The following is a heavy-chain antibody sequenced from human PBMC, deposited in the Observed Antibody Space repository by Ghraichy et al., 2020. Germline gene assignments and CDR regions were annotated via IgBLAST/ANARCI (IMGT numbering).Heavy chain of an antibody. Sequence: ASVKVSCKASGYTFPIYYMHWVRQAPGQGPEWVGWINPNSGGTDYAPKFQGRVTLTRDTSISTAYMELNSLRSDDTAVYYCARDAYGTVAGIDNWGQGTLVTGSS. CDR2: INPNSGGT. CDR3: ARDAYGTVAGIDN. D-gene: IGHD6-19*01. V-gene: IGHV1-2*02. J-gene: IGHJ1*01. CDR1: GYTFPIYY.